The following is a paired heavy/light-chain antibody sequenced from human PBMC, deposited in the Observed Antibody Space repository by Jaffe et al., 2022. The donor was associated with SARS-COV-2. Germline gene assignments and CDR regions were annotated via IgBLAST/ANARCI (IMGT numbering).Heavy chain of an antibody. CDR2: ISSDGITK. CDR3: TRTNSWHLASTCDQ. Sequence: QVQLAEFGGGGVQPGRSLRLSCVASGFTFSAYPMHWVRQAPGKGLEWLAVISSDGITKYYADSVRGRFTISRDNSKNTLYLQMNTLRGEDTAVYYCTRTNSWHLASTCDQWGQGTLVTVSS. D-gene: IGHD5-12*01. V-gene: IGHV3-30-3*01. J-gene: IGHJ4*02. CDR1: GFTFSAYP.
Light chain of an antibody. J-gene: IGLJ2*01. CDR2: TNI. V-gene: IGLV1-44*01. Sequence: QSVLTQPPSTSGTPGQRVTISCSGSSSDIGTNFVNWYQQVPGRAPKLLIYTNIHRPSGVPDRFSGSKSGISASLAISGLQSEDEADYYCAAWDDSLKGWVFGGGTKLTVL. CDR1: SSDIGTNF. CDR3: AAWDDSLKGWV.